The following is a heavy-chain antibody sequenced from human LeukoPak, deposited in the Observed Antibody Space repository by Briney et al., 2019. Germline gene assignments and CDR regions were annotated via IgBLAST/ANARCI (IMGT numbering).Heavy chain of an antibody. CDR1: GFIFSNYA. Sequence: GGSLRLSCAASGFIFSNYAMSWVRQAPGKGLQWVSGISGSGGSTYYADSVKGRVTISRDNAKNTLYLQMNNLRDEDTAVYYCTKGSGDSDGYYYVYYYYYMDVWGKGTTVTVSS. J-gene: IGHJ6*03. D-gene: IGHD3-22*01. V-gene: IGHV3-23*01. CDR3: TKGSGDSDGYYYVYYYYYMDV. CDR2: ISGSGGST.